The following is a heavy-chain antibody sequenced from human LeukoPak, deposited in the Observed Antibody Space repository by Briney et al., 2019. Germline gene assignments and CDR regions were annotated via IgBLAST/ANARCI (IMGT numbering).Heavy chain of an antibody. CDR3: ASKIPSSVRYYFDY. V-gene: IGHV3-66*01. CDR2: IFSAGGT. Sequence: QTGGSLRLSCAVSGATVSSNHMSWVRQPPGKGLEWVSAIFSAGGTYYADSVKGRFTLSRDISKNTLYLLMSSLRAEDTAVYYCASKIPSSVRYYFDYWGQGTLVTVSS. D-gene: IGHD3-22*01. J-gene: IGHJ4*02. CDR1: GATVSSNH.